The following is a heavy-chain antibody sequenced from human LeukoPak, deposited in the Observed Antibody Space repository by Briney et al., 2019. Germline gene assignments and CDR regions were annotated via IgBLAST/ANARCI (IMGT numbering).Heavy chain of an antibody. CDR3: ARVQSYYDFWSGYRYYFDY. J-gene: IGHJ4*02. V-gene: IGHV4-34*01. CDR1: GGSISSYY. CDR2: INHSGST. Sequence: SETLSLTCTVSGGSISSYYWSWIRQPAGKGLEWIGEINHSGSTNYNPSLKSRVTISVDTSKNQFSLKLSSVTAADTAVYYCARVQSYYDFWSGYRYYFDYWGQGTLVTVSS. D-gene: IGHD3-3*01.